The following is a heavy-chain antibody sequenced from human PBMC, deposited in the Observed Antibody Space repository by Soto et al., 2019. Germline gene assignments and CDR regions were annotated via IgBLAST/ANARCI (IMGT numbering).Heavy chain of an antibody. CDR1: GYTFSDYG. CDR2: ISAYNGDT. CDR3: ARTGRFLEWLSTFEY. J-gene: IGHJ4*02. D-gene: IGHD3-3*01. Sequence: QVPLVQSGAEVAKPGASVKVSCKSSGYTFSDYGISWVRQAPGQGLEWMGWISAYNGDTNYAHKFQGRVTMTTDTSTSTAYLELRSLRSDDTAVYYCARTGRFLEWLSTFEYWGQGNLVTVSS. V-gene: IGHV1-18*01.